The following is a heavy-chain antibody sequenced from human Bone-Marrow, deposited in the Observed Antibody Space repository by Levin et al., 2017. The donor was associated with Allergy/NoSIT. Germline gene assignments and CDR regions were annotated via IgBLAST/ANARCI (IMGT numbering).Heavy chain of an antibody. Sequence: GESLKISCAASGFSFNKAWMSWVRQAPGKGLEWVGRIRTGGGTIDYAAPVNGRFIISRDDSKNTLYLQMNTLKTEDTGVYCCTTDPGVAGTGYWGQGTLVTVSS. D-gene: IGHD6-19*01. J-gene: IGHJ4*02. V-gene: IGHV3-15*01. CDR3: TTDPGVAGTGY. CDR2: IRTGGGTI. CDR1: GFSFNKAW.